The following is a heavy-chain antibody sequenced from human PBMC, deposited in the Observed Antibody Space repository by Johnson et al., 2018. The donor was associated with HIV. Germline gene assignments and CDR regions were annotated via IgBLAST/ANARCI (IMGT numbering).Heavy chain of an antibody. CDR3: ARGVLLWFRELSSLNDAFDI. D-gene: IGHD3-10*01. CDR1: AFTFSDYY. V-gene: IGHV3-11*01. CDR2: ISSSGSTI. J-gene: IGHJ3*02. Sequence: QMLLVESGGGLVKPGGSLRLSCAASAFTFSDYYMTWMRQAPGKGLEWVSYISSSGSTIYYADSVKGRFTISRDNAKNSLYLQMNSLRAEDTALYYCARGVLLWFRELSSLNDAFDIWGQGTMVTVSS.